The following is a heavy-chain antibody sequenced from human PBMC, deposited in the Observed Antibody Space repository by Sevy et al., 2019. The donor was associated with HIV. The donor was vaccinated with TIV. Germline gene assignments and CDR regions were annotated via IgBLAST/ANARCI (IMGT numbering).Heavy chain of an antibody. CDR2: ITNSGSSI. CDR1: GFTFSSYE. CDR3: ARDLPPSATTVAHFDY. D-gene: IGHD4-17*01. J-gene: IGHJ4*02. Sequence: GGSLRLSCTASGFTFSSYEMNWVRQAPGKGLEWVSYITNSGSSIYYSDSVRGRFTVSRDNAKNSLYLQMKSLRAEDTAVYYCARDLPPSATTVAHFDYWGRGTQVTVSS. V-gene: IGHV3-48*03.